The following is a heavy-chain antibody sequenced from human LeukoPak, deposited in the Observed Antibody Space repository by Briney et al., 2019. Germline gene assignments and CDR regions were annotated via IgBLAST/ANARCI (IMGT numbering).Heavy chain of an antibody. J-gene: IGHJ6*02. CDR1: GGSISSYY. CDR3: ARFYYYGSGSYLDYYGMDV. Sequence: SETLSLTCTVSGGSISSYYWSWIRQPPGKGLEWIGYIYYSGSTNYNPSLKSRVTISVDTSKNQFSLKLSSVTAADTAMYYCARFYYYGSGSYLDYYGMDVWGQGTTVTVSS. D-gene: IGHD3-10*01. CDR2: IYYSGST. V-gene: IGHV4-59*01.